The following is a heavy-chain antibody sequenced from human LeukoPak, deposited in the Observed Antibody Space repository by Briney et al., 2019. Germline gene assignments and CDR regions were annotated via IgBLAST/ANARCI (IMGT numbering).Heavy chain of an antibody. CDR2: IYYSGST. CDR1: GGSISSYY. D-gene: IGHD3-22*01. J-gene: IGHJ4*02. CDR3: ARVEGYYYDSSGYPDGYYFDY. V-gene: IGHV4-59*08. Sequence: SETLSLTCTVSGGSISSYYWGWIRQPPGKGLEWIGYIYYSGSTNYNPSLKSRVTISVDTSKNQFSLKLSSVTAADTAVYYCARVEGYYYDSSGYPDGYYFDYWGQGTLVTVSS.